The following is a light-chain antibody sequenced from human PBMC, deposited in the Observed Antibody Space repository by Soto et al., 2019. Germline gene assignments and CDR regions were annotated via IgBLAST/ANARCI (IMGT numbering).Light chain of an antibody. Sequence: EIVLTQSPATLSLSPGERATLSCRASQSVSSYLAWYQHKPGQAPRLLIYDAPNRATGIPARFSGSGSGTDFTLTISSLEPEDFAVYYCQQRSNWPYTFGQGTKLEIK. J-gene: IGKJ2*01. CDR1: QSVSSY. CDR3: QQRSNWPYT. V-gene: IGKV3-11*01. CDR2: DAP.